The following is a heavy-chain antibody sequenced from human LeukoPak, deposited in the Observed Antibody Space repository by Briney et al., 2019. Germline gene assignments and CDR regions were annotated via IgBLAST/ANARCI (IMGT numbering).Heavy chain of an antibody. D-gene: IGHD3-22*01. CDR1: GFTFSSYS. J-gene: IGHJ6*02. Sequence: GESLRLSCAASGFTFSSYSMHWVRQAPGKGLEWVADISYDGSNKYNADSVKGRFTISRDNSKNTLYLQMNSLRREDTAEYYCARAEYDRSGSIYYYYGMDIWGQGTTVTVSS. CDR3: ARAEYDRSGSIYYYYGMDI. V-gene: IGHV3-30-3*01. CDR2: ISYDGSNK.